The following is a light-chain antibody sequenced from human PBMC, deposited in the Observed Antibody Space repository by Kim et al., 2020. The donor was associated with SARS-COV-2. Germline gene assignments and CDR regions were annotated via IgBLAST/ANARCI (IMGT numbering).Light chain of an antibody. CDR1: QSINIW. CDR2: DAS. CDR3: QEYKSDSWT. Sequence: DIQMTQSPSTLSASVGDRVTITCRASQSINIWLAWYQQKPGKAPNLLIYDASNLESGVPSRFSGSGSGTQFTLTINSLQPYDFATYYCQEYKSDSWTFGQGTKVDIK. V-gene: IGKV1-5*01. J-gene: IGKJ1*01.